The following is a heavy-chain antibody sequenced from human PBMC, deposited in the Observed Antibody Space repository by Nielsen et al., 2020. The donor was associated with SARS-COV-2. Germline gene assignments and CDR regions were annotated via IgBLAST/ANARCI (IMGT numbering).Heavy chain of an antibody. D-gene: IGHD6-13*01. J-gene: IGHJ4*01. CDR1: GFVFSSNY. Sequence: GGSLRLSCAASGFVFSSNYLTWVRQAPGKGLEWVSVIYSGGSTYYADSVKGRFTISRDNSKNTLYLQMNSLRAEDTAVYFCARALFSAAGTLGYWGHGTLVTVSA. V-gene: IGHV3-66*01. CDR3: ARALFSAAGTLGY. CDR2: IYSGGST.